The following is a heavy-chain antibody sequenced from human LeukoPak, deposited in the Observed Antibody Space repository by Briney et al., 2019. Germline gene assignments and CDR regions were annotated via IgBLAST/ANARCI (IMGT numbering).Heavy chain of an antibody. J-gene: IGHJ6*03. CDR3: ARAPKVGASNYYYYMDV. CDR2: MNPNSGNT. V-gene: IGHV1-8*03. Sequence: ASVKVSCKASGYIFTDYYMHWVRQATGQGLEWMGWMNPNSGNTGYAQKFQGRVTITRNTSISTAYMELSSLRSEDTAVYYCARAPKVGASNYYYYMDVWGKGTTVTVSS. CDR1: GYIFTDYY. D-gene: IGHD1-26*01.